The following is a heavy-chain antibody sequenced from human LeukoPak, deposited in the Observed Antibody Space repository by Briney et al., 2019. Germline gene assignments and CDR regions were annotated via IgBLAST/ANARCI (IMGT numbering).Heavy chain of an antibody. CDR2: INHSGST. Sequence: SETLSLTCAVYGGSFSDYYWSWIRQPPGKGLEWIGEINHSGSTNYNPSLKSRVTISVDTSKNQFSLKLSSVTAADTAVYYCARVRGSGSYSLDYWGQGTLVTVSS. CDR3: ARVRGSGSYSLDY. D-gene: IGHD3-10*01. J-gene: IGHJ4*02. CDR1: GGSFSDYY. V-gene: IGHV4-34*01.